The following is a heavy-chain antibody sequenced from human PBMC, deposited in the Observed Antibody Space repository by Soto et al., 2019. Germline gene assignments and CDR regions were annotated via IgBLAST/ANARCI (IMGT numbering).Heavy chain of an antibody. CDR3: ARRPHCSGGICYYGLDN. V-gene: IGHV1-8*01. CDR1: GYTFTNSD. CDR2: MNPDSGHA. Sequence: QVQLVQSGAEVKKPGASVKVSCKASGYTFTNSDINWVRQAPGQGLEWMGWMNPDSGHAAYAQKFQGRVTLTTSTSTSPVYMEMRSLGSEDTAVYYCARRPHCSGGICYYGLDNWGQGTLVTVSS. D-gene: IGHD2-15*01. J-gene: IGHJ4*02.